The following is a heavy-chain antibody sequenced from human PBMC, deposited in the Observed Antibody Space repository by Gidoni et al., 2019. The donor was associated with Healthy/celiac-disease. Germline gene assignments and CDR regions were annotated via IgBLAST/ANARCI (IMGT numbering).Heavy chain of an antibody. V-gene: IGHV3-33*01. CDR3: ARVPGPSSSWYVTWYYYYYGMDV. Sequence: QVQLVESGGGVVQPGRSLRLSCAASGFTFSSYGMHWARQAPGKGLEWVAVIWYDGSNKYYADSVKGRFTISRDNSKNTLYLQMNSLRAEDTAVYYCARVPGPSSSWYVTWYYYYYGMDVWGQGTTVTVSS. CDR1: GFTFSSYG. CDR2: IWYDGSNK. D-gene: IGHD6-13*01. J-gene: IGHJ6*02.